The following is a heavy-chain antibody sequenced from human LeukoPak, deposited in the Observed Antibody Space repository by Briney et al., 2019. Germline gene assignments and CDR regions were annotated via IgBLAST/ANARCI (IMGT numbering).Heavy chain of an antibody. D-gene: IGHD2-21*02. CDR1: GGTFSSYA. J-gene: IGHJ4*02. CDR3: TTDPRGRGDENDY. V-gene: IGHV1-69*13. CDR2: IIPIFGTA. Sequence: GASVKVSCKASGGTFSSYAISWVRQAPGQGLEWMGGIIPIFGTANYAQKFQGRVTITADESTSTAYMELSSLRSEDTAVYYCTTDPRGRGDENDYWGQGTLVTASS.